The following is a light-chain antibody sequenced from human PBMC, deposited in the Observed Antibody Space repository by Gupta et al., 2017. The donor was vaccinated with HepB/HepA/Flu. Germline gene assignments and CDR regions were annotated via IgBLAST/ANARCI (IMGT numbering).Light chain of an antibody. V-gene: IGLV2-23*02. CDR3: CSYASSNSVV. CDR1: SSDIGTYNL. Sequence: HSALTQPASVSGSPGQSMTISCTGTSSDIGTYNLVSWYQQHPRKATKLMLYKVSGRSSGVSTGFSGSNSGNTASLTISGPQAEDAADYYCCSYASSNSVVFGGGTKLTVL. J-gene: IGLJ2*01. CDR2: KVS.